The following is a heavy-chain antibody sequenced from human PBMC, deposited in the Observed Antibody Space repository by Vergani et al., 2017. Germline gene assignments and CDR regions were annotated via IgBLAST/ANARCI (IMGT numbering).Heavy chain of an antibody. CDR1: GESFSSFY. D-gene: IGHD2-8*01. CDR3: AVRPCVSRVGWAIVTKWTFDY. Sequence: QVQLQQWGAGVVKPSGTLSLTCAVFGESFSSFYWSWIRQPPGKGLEWIGEITNDGHTNYNPSLESRGTVSRDTAKNQFSLNLVSVAPADTAMYYCAVRPCVSRVGWAIVTKWTFDYWGQGRLVTVSS. J-gene: IGHJ4*02. CDR2: ITNDGHT. V-gene: IGHV4-34*02.